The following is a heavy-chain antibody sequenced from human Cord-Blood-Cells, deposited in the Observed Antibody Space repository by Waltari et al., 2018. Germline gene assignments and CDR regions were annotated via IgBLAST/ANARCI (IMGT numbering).Heavy chain of an antibody. Sequence: QVQLVQSGAEVQTPGASVKVSCKASGYTFTGYYMPWVGQAPGQGLEWMGWINPNSGGTNYAQKFQGRVTTTRDTSISTAYMELSRLRSDDTAVYYCARVYGGYDTLDYWGQGTLVTVSS. J-gene: IGHJ4*02. V-gene: IGHV1-2*02. CDR1: GYTFTGYY. D-gene: IGHD5-12*01. CDR2: INPNSGGT. CDR3: ARVYGGYDTLDY.